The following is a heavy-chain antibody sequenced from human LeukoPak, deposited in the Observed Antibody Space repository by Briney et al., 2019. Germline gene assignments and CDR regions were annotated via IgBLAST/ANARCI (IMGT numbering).Heavy chain of an antibody. D-gene: IGHD3-10*01. J-gene: IGHJ5*02. CDR3: AKGGFGSGSYNWLDR. CDR2: IRPSGDNT. V-gene: IGHV3-23*01. Sequence: QTGGSLRLSCAASGFTFSSYDMTWVRQAPGRGLEWVSSIRPSGDNTYYGDSVKGRFTISRDNSKNTVYLQMNNMRVDDTAVYYCAKGGFGSGSYNWLDRWGQGTRVTVSS. CDR1: GFTFSSYD.